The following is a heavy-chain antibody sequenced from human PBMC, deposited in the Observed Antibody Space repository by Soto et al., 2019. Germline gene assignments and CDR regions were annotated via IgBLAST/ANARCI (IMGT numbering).Heavy chain of an antibody. Sequence: ESGPTLVNPTQTLTLTCTFSGFSLSTSGMRVSWIRQPPGKALEWLARIDWDDDKFYSTSLKTRLTISKDTSKNQVVLTMTNMDPVDTATYYCARSSIGSGSSKKANYYGMDVWGQGTTVTVSS. CDR2: IDWDDDK. V-gene: IGHV2-70*04. CDR3: ARSSIGSGSSKKANYYGMDV. D-gene: IGHD1-26*01. J-gene: IGHJ6*02. CDR1: GFSLSTSGMR.